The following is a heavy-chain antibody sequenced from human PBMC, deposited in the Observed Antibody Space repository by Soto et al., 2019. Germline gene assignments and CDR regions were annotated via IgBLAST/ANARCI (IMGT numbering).Heavy chain of an antibody. CDR1: GGTFSNYP. CDR3: ERGNHRLLQLGYFDL. Sequence: QVQLVQSGAEVKKPGSSVKVSCKASGGTFSNYPISWLRQAPGQELEWLGGILPIFGTGNYAQKFQSSVTISADECTSTAYMQLNSLRSEDTAVYYWERGNHRLLQLGYFDLWGRGTLVTVSS. CDR2: ILPIFGTG. V-gene: IGHV1-69*12. J-gene: IGHJ2*01. D-gene: IGHD1-1*01.